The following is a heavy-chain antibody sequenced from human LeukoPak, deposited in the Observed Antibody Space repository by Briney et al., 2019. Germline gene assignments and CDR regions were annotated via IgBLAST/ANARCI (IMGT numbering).Heavy chain of an antibody. CDR1: GFAFSSYV. CDR3: AKDMTTRGAFDI. CDR2: IGGTGRT. V-gene: IGHV3-23*01. D-gene: IGHD1-1*01. J-gene: IGHJ3*02. Sequence: PGGSLRLSCAASGFAFSSYVINWVRQAPGKGLESASAIGGTGRTYYPDPVKGRFTISRDNSKNTVFLQMNSLRAEDTAIFYCAKDMTTRGAFDIWGQGTMVTVSS.